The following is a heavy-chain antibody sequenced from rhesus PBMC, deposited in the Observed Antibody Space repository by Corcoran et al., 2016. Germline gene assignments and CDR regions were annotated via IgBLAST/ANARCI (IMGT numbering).Heavy chain of an antibody. J-gene: IGHJ4*01. CDR2: ISGSGGST. D-gene: IGHD6S26*01. V-gene: IGHV4-173*01. CDR3: ARDHSSGWSIGY. CDR1: GGSISSNY. Sequence: QLQLQESGPGLVKPSETLSLTCAVSGGSISSNYWSWIRQPPGKGLEWIGRISGSGGSTDYNPSLKSRVTISTDTSKNQFTLKLSSVTAADTAVYYGARDHSSGWSIGYWGQGVLVTVSS.